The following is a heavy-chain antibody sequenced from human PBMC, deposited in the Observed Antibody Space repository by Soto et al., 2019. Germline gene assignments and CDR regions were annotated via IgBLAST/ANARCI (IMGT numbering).Heavy chain of an antibody. Sequence: VGSLRLSCAASGFTFSSYGMSWVRQAPRKGLEWVANIKQDGSEKYYVDSVKGRFTIPRDNAKNSLYLQMNSLRAEDTAVYYCARIYYDILTGYPTYFDYWGQGTLVTVSS. CDR1: GFTFSSYG. D-gene: IGHD3-9*01. V-gene: IGHV3-7*01. J-gene: IGHJ4*02. CDR2: IKQDGSEK. CDR3: ARIYYDILTGYPTYFDY.